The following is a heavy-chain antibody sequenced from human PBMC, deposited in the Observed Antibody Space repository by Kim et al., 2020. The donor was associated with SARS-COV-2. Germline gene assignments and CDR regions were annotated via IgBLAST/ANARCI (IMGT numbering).Heavy chain of an antibody. J-gene: IGHJ3*02. V-gene: IGHV1-2*02. Sequence: ASVKVSCKASGYTFTGYYMHWVRQAPGQGLEWMGWINPNSGGTNYAQKFQGRVTMTRDTSISTAYMELSRLRSDDTAVYYCASQLRITMIVVGHYAFDIWGQGTMVTVSS. CDR1: GYTFTGYY. D-gene: IGHD3-22*01. CDR3: ASQLRITMIVVGHYAFDI. CDR2: INPNSGGT.